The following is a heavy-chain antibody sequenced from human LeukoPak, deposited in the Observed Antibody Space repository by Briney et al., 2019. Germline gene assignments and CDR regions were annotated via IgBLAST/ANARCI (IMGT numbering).Heavy chain of an antibody. CDR3: ARGDDFSGDH. CDR1: GFTFSNVW. J-gene: IGHJ4*02. V-gene: IGHV3-7*04. CDR2: IHPEGNEK. D-gene: IGHD1-1*01. Sequence: GGSLRLSCAVSGFTFSNVWMSWVRQAPGRGLEWVANIHPEGNEKYHVESVKGRFTISRDNTKNLLFLQMNGLRVEDTAVYYCARGDDFSGDHWGQGTLVTLSS.